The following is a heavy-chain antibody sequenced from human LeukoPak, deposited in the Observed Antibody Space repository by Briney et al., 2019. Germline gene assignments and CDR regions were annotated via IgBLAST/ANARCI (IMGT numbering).Heavy chain of an antibody. D-gene: IGHD2-2*01. CDR2: ISTHDVNT. CDR3: ATDLGYCSSTTCDTFDY. J-gene: IGHJ4*02. CDR1: GYTFTTSG. V-gene: IGHV1-18*01. Sequence: PSVKVSCKASGYTFTTSGISWVRQAPGQGLEWMGWISTHDVNTKYAQNLQGRVTLPTDTSTSTAYMELRSLRSDDTAVYYCATDLGYCSSTTCDTFDYWGQGTLVTVSS.